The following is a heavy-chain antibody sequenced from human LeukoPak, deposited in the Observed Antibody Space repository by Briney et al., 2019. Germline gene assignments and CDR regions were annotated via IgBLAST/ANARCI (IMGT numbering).Heavy chain of an antibody. Sequence: PGMSLRLSCAASGFTFSSYGMQWVRQAPGKGLEWVAVISYDGNNEYYPDSVKGRFTISRDNSKNTLYLLMSSLRPEDTAVYYCAKSQQITVFGVPHGDVWGQGTTVTVSS. D-gene: IGHD3-3*01. CDR1: GFTFSSYG. V-gene: IGHV3-30*18. CDR3: AKSQQITVFGVPHGDV. CDR2: ISYDGNNE. J-gene: IGHJ6*02.